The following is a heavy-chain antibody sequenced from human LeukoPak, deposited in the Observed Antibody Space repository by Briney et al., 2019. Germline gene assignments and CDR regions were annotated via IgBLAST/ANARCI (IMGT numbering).Heavy chain of an antibody. Sequence: GGSLRLSCAASGFTFSSYDLPWFRQPTGKGLEWVSGIGPAGDTYYPGSVKGRFTISRDNDKNSLYLQMNSLRAGDTAVYYCARGRTYYEEFDYWGQGALVTVSS. V-gene: IGHV3-13*01. CDR2: IGPAGDT. CDR1: GFTFSSYD. CDR3: ARGRTYYEEFDY. J-gene: IGHJ4*02. D-gene: IGHD1-26*01.